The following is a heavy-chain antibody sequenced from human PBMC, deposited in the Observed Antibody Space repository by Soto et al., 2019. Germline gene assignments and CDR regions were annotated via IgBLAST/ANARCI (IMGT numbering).Heavy chain of an antibody. CDR2: IYTSGST. Sequence: QVQLQESGPGLVKPSETLSLTCTVSGDSISSYYWSWIRQPAGKGLEWIGRIYTSGSTNYNPSLKSRVTMSVDTSKNQFSLKLSSVTAADTAVYYCARVTGAAGIGYFDLWGRGNLVTVSS. CDR3: ARVTGAAGIGYFDL. J-gene: IGHJ2*01. D-gene: IGHD6-13*01. CDR1: GDSISSYY. V-gene: IGHV4-4*07.